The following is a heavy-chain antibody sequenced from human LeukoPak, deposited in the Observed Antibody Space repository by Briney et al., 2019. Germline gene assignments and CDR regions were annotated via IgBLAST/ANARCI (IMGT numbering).Heavy chain of an antibody. J-gene: IGHJ4*02. D-gene: IGHD6-19*01. CDR3: ASLQYSSGWPFDY. CDR2: IYYSGST. V-gene: IGHV4-39*01. Sequence: PPETLSLTCTVSGGSISSSSYYWGWIRQPPGKGLEWIGSIYYSGSTYYNPSLKSRVTISVDTSKNQFSLKLSSVTAADTAVYYCASLQYSSGWPFDYWGQGTLVTVSS. CDR1: GGSISSSSYY.